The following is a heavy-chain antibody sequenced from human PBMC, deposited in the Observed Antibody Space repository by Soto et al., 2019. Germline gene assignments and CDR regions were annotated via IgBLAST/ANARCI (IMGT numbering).Heavy chain of an antibody. Sequence: GGSLRLSCAASGFTVSSKHMSWVRQAPGKGLEWVSVIYSGGNTYYADSVKGRFTVSRDTSKNTLYLQMNSLRAEDTAVYYCTRGVAAGVSAPDYWGQGTLVTFSS. CDR1: GFTVSSKH. J-gene: IGHJ4*02. CDR2: IYSGGNT. D-gene: IGHD6-13*01. CDR3: TRGVAAGVSAPDY. V-gene: IGHV3-66*01.